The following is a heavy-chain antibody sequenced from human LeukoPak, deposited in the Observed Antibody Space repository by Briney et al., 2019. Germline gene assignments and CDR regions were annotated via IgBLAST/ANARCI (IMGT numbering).Heavy chain of an antibody. CDR1: GFTFSSYA. V-gene: IGHV3-30*04. D-gene: IGHD2-2*01. J-gene: IGHJ4*02. CDR2: ISYEGAYK. CDR3: ARMGYCTSTTCYHYFEY. Sequence: PGRSLRLPCGASGFTFSSYAMYWVRQAPGKGLEWVATISYEGAYKYYADSVKGRCTISRDNSMNTLYLQVNSLSAEDTAVYYCARMGYCTSTTCYHYFEYWGQGTLVTVSS.